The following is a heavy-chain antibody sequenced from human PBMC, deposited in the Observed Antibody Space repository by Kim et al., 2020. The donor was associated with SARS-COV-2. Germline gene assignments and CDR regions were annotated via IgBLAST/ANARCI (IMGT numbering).Heavy chain of an antibody. CDR2: IHYSGST. CDR1: DDYIRSGDYF. Sequence: SETLSLTCTVSDDYIRSGDYFWSWIRQSPGKGLEWIGNIHYSGSTSYNPSLKGRFTLSIDTSKNQFSLTLPSVTAADTAVYYYARAYYDWWLDPWCQGALVTVSS. CDR3: ARAYYDWWLDP. V-gene: IGHV4-30-4*01. D-gene: IGHD3-9*01. J-gene: IGHJ5*02.